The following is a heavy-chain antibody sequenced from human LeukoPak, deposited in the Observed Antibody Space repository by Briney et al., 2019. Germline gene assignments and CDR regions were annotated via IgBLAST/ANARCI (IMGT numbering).Heavy chain of an antibody. J-gene: IGHJ4*02. CDR3: AGSGGYHSLFDY. D-gene: IGHD1-26*01. V-gene: IGHV1-69*05. CDR2: IIPIFGTA. Sequence: ASVKVSCKASGGTFSSYAISWVRQAPGQGLEWMGGIIPIFGTANYAQKFQGRVTITTDESTSTAYMELSSLRSEDTAVYYCAGSGGYHSLFDYWGQGTLVTISS. CDR1: GGTFSSYA.